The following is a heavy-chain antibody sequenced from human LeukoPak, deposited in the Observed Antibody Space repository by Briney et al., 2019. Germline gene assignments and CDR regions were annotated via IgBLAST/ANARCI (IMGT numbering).Heavy chain of an antibody. V-gene: IGHV3-11*05. Sequence: MAGGALILSCAATGFTFSDYYMNWIRQAPGKGLGWVSYISSSSDYTNYADSVKGRFTISRDNAKNSLYLQMNSLRAEDTAVYYCARATYYYGSGFSSPTGEWGQGTLVTVSS. D-gene: IGHD3-10*01. CDR3: ARATYYYGSGFSSPTGE. CDR2: ISSSSDYT. CDR1: GFTFSDYY. J-gene: IGHJ4*02.